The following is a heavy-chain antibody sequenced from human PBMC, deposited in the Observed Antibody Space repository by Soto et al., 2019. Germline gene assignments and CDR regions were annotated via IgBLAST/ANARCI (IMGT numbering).Heavy chain of an antibody. Sequence: GGSLRLSCAASGFTLSSYAISWVRQAPGKGLEWVSAISGSGASTYYADSVKGRFTISRDNSNNTLYLQMNSLRDEDTAVYYCAHMGVWGQGTTVTVYS. J-gene: IGHJ6*02. CDR3: AHMGV. V-gene: IGHV3-23*01. CDR2: ISGSGAST. CDR1: GFTLSSYA.